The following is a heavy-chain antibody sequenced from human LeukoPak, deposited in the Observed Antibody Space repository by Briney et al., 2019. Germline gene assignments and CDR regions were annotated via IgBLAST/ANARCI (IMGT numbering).Heavy chain of an antibody. CDR3: ARHVAVGETA. CDR1: GGSITNSY. CDR2: IYYTGST. J-gene: IGHJ5*02. V-gene: IGHV4-59*08. Sequence: SETLSLTCSVSGGSITNSYWSWIRQPPGKGLEWIGYIYYTGSTTYSPSYKSRVTISVDTSRNQISLKLTSVTAADTAVYYCARHVAVGETAWGQGTLVAVFS. D-gene: IGHD1-26*01.